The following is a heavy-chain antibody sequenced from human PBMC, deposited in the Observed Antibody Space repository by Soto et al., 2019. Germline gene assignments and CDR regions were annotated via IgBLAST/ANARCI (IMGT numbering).Heavy chain of an antibody. D-gene: IGHD2-15*01. CDR1: GFTVSSNY. CDR3: ARGGRVVVDAHFDF. Sequence: EVQLVESGGGLVQPGGSLRLSCAASGFTVSSNYMSWVRQDPGKGLEWVSVIYSDGSTYYADSVKGRFTISSDNAKNKLYLQMNRLRAEDTAVYYCARGGRVVVDAHFDFWGQGTLVTVGS. V-gene: IGHV3-66*01. CDR2: IYSDGST. J-gene: IGHJ4*02.